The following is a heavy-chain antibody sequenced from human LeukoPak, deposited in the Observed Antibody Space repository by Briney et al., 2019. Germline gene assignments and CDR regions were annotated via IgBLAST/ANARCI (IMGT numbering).Heavy chain of an antibody. D-gene: IGHD3-22*01. CDR3: ARRYHYDSSGYQFDY. CDR2: IDAEGTTT. CDR1: GFTFRSYW. V-gene: IGHV3-74*01. Sequence: PGGSLRLSCAASGFTFRSYWMHWVCQVPGKRLVWVSRIDAEGTTTTYADSVKGRFTISRDNAKNTLYLQMNSLRAEDTAVYYCARRYHYDSSGYQFDYWGQGTQVTVSS. J-gene: IGHJ4*02.